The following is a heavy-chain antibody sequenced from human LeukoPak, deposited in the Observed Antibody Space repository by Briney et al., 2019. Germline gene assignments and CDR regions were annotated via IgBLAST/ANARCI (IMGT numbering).Heavy chain of an antibody. CDR1: GGSFSGYY. CDR3: ATSRDGYNKFDY. CDR2: INHSGST. D-gene: IGHD5-24*01. V-gene: IGHV4-34*01. Sequence: SETLSLTCAVYGGSFSGYYWSWIRQPPGKGLEWIGEINHSGSTNYNPSLKSRVTISVDKSKNQFSLKLRSVTAADTAVYYCATSRDGYNKFDYWGQGTLVTVSS. J-gene: IGHJ4*02.